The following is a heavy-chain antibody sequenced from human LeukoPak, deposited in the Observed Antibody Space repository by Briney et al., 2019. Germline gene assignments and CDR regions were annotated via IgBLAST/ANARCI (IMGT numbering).Heavy chain of an antibody. D-gene: IGHD3-22*01. Sequence: PGGSLRLSCADSGFTFSSYWMSWVRQAPGKGLEWVANIKQDGSEKYYVDSVKGRFTISRDNSKNTLYLQMNSLRAEDTAVYYCAKPYYYGSSGYYYYFDYWGQGTLVTVSS. V-gene: IGHV3-7*03. CDR2: IKQDGSEK. CDR1: GFTFSSYW. J-gene: IGHJ4*02. CDR3: AKPYYYGSSGYYYYFDY.